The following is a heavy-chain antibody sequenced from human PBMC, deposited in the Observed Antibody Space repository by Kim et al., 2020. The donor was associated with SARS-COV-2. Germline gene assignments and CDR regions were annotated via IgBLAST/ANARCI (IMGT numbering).Heavy chain of an antibody. Sequence: GGSLRLSCAASGFTFSSYWMSWVRQAPGKGLEWVANIKQDGSEKYYVDSVKGRFTISRDNAKNSLYLQMNSLRAEDTAVYYCAREVDYYDSSGSYFDYWGQGTLVTVSS. J-gene: IGHJ4*02. CDR2: IKQDGSEK. D-gene: IGHD3-22*01. CDR3: AREVDYYDSSGSYFDY. CDR1: GFTFSSYW. V-gene: IGHV3-7*01.